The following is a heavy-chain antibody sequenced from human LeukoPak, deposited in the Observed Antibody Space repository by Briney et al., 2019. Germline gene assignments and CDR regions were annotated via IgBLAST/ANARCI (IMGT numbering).Heavy chain of an antibody. J-gene: IGHJ3*02. V-gene: IGHV4-61*01. CDR1: GGSVSSGSYY. Sequence: PSETLSLTCTVSGGSVSSGSYYWSWIRQPPGKGLEWIGYIYYSGSTNYNPSLKSRVTISVDTSKNQFSLKLSSVTAADTAVYYCARDSSGWYVGDAFDIWGQGQWSPSLQ. CDR3: ARDSSGWYVGDAFDI. CDR2: IYYSGST. D-gene: IGHD6-19*01.